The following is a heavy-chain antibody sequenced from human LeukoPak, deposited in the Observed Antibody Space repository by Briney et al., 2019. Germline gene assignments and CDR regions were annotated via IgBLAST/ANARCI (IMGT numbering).Heavy chain of an antibody. V-gene: IGHV3-11*01. J-gene: IGHJ4*02. CDR3: ERVRPVRGVISHFDY. Sequence: GGSLRLSCAASGFTFSDYYMSWIRQAPGKGLEGVSYIRSRGSTIYYADSVKGRFTISRANAKNSLYLQMNSLRAEDTAVYYCERVRPVRGVISHFDYWGQGTLVTVSS. CDR1: GFTFSDYY. CDR2: IRSRGSTI. D-gene: IGHD3-10*01.